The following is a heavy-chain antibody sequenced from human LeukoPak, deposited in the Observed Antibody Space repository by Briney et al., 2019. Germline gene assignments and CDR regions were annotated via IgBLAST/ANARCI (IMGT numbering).Heavy chain of an antibody. CDR3: ARELVIIPYFDY. CDR1: GGSISSYY. Sequence: SETLSLTCTVSGGSISSYYWSWIRQPPGKGLEWIGYIYYSGSTNYNPSLKSRVTISVDTSKNQFSLKLSSVTAADTAVYYCARELVIIPYFDYWGQGTLVTVSS. CDR2: IYYSGST. V-gene: IGHV4-59*01. D-gene: IGHD3-3*01. J-gene: IGHJ4*02.